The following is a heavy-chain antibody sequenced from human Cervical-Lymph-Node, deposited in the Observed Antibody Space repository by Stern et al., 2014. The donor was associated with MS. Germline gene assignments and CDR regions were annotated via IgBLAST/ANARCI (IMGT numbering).Heavy chain of an antibody. J-gene: IGHJ4*02. CDR1: GYRFTNNW. CDR3: ARRGHGYMGIDY. V-gene: IGHV5-51*03. D-gene: IGHD1-1*01. CDR2: NPGDSET. Sequence: EVQLVESGAEVRKPGESLRISCEVSGYRFTNNWIGWVRQLPGKGLEGMGINPGDSETRSSPSFQGHVTILVDKSNTITYLQWSSLKASDTAIYYCARRGHGYMGIDYWGQGTLVTVSS.